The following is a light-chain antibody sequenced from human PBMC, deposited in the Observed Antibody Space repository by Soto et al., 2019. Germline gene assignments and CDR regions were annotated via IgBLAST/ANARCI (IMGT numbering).Light chain of an antibody. J-gene: IGKJ1*01. V-gene: IGKV1-5*03. CDR1: KKKSSW. CDR3: QHYNSYAGA. Sequence: DLQMIQKHPNISGSVKDRDPITCRTSKKKSSWLAWYQQKPGKAPKLLIYKASTLKSGVPSRFSGSGSGTEFALTIRCLQPDDIATYYCQHYNSYAGAFGQGTKVDIK. CDR2: KAS.